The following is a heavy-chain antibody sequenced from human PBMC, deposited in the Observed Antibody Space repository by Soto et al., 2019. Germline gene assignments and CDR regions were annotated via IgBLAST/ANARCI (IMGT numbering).Heavy chain of an antibody. CDR2: IYPGDSDT. CDR3: ARVDDFLIGYSSFSFDY. V-gene: IGHV5-51*01. Sequence: PGESLKISCKGSGYTFATYWIGWVRQMPGKGLEWMGIIYPGDSDTRYSPSFQGQVTISADKSISTAYLQWSSLKASDTAMYYCARVDDFLIGYSSFSFDYWGQGTLVTVSS. J-gene: IGHJ4*02. D-gene: IGHD3-3*01. CDR1: GYTFATYW.